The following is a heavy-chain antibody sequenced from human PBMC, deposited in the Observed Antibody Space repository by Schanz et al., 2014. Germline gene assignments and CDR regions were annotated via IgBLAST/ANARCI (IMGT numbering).Heavy chain of an antibody. CDR1: GFTFSSYA. J-gene: IGHJ6*02. V-gene: IGHV3-23*01. CDR3: ARRIAGTHHNPYYHVIDV. D-gene: IGHD1-20*01. CDR2: ISGSGETT. Sequence: VQLLESGGGLVQPGGSLRLSCAASGFTFSSYAMSWVRQAPGKGLEWVSAISGSGETTYYADSVKGRFTISRDNSKNALYLQVNSLRAEDTAVYYCARRIAGTHHNPYYHVIDVWGQGTTVTVSS.